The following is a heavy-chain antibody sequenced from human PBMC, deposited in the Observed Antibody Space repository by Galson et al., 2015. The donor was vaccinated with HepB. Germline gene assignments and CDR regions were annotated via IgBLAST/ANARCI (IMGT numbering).Heavy chain of an antibody. CDR1: GFIFNTYG. J-gene: IGHJ4*02. CDR2: IWYDGSNK. CDR3: ARDLTGYFDY. V-gene: IGHV3-33*01. D-gene: IGHD7-27*01. Sequence: SLRLSCAASGFIFNTYGMHWVRQAPGKGLEWVAIIWYDGSNKYYADFVKGRFTISRDNSKNTLFLQMNSLRADDTAVYYCARDLTGYFDYWGQGTLVTVSS.